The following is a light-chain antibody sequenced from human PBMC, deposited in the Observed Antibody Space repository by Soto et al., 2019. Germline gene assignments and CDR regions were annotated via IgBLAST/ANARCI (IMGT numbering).Light chain of an antibody. CDR1: QSTSTF. CDR3: QQSYSTPWT. V-gene: IGKV1-39*01. Sequence: DIHRTQSPSSLSASLGDIVAITFRASQSTSTFLNWYQQKPGKAPKLLIYAASSLQSGVPSRFSGSGSGTDFTLTISSLQPEDFATYYCQQSYSTPWTFGQGTKVDIK. CDR2: AAS. J-gene: IGKJ1*01.